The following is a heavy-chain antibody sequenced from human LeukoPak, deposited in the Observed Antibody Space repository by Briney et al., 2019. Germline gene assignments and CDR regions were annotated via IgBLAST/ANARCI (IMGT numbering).Heavy chain of an antibody. D-gene: IGHD6-13*01. V-gene: IGHV3-33*01. Sequence: GRSLRRSCAASGFTFSSYGMHWVRQAPGKGLEWVAVIWYDGSNKYYADSVKGRFIISRDNSKNTLYLQMNSLRAEDTAVYYCARDIAAAGSRYYYYGMDVWGQGTTVTVSS. CDR2: IWYDGSNK. CDR1: GFTFSSYG. CDR3: ARDIAAAGSRYYYYGMDV. J-gene: IGHJ6*02.